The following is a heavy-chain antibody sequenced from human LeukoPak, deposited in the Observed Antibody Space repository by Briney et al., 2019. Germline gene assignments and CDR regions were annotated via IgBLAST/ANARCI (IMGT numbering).Heavy chain of an antibody. V-gene: IGHV1-69*04. CDR3: ARDGDSTESFDY. Sequence: GASVKVSCKASGGTFSSYAISWVRQAPGQGLEWMGRIIPIFSIANYAQKFQGRVTITADKSTSTAYMELSSLRSEDTAVYYCARDGDSTESFDYWGQGTLVTVSS. J-gene: IGHJ4*02. CDR1: GGTFSSYA. D-gene: IGHD4-11*01. CDR2: IIPIFSIA.